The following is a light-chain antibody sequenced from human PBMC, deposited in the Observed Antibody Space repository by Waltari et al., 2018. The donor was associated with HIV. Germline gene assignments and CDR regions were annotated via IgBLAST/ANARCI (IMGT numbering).Light chain of an antibody. Sequence: QSALTQPASVSGSPGQSITISCTGTSSDVGGYNYVSWYQQHPGKAPKLMIYDVSNRSSGVSNRFSGSKSCNTASLTISGLQAEDEADYYCSSYTSSSPYAFGTGTKVTVL. CDR2: DVS. CDR3: SSYTSSSPYA. J-gene: IGLJ1*01. CDR1: SSDVGGYNY. V-gene: IGLV2-14*03.